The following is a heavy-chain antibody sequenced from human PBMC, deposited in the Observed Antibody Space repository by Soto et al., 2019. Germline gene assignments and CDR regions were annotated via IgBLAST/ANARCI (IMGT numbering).Heavy chain of an antibody. V-gene: IGHV1-69*13. CDR3: ARDYYDSSGYYSYRTPNYGMDV. J-gene: IGHJ6*02. Sequence: SVKVSCKASGGTFSSHAIIWVRQAPGQGLEWMGGIIPIFGTANYAQKFQGRVTITADESTSTAYMELSSLRSEDTAVYYCARDYYDSSGYYSYRTPNYGMDVWGQGTTVTVS. CDR1: GGTFSSHA. CDR2: IIPIFGTA. D-gene: IGHD3-22*01.